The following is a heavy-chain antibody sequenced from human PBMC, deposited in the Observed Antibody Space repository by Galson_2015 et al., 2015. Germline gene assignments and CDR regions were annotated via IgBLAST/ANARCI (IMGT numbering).Heavy chain of an antibody. CDR1: GFTFSNAW. Sequence: SLRLSCAASGFTFSNAWMSWVRQAPGKGLEWVGRIKSKTDGGTTDYAAPVKGRFTISRDDSKNTLYLQMNSLKTEDTAVYYCTTLTIAVAGDYWGQGTTVTVSS. CDR2: IKSKTDGGTT. V-gene: IGHV3-15*01. CDR3: TTLTIAVAGDY. J-gene: IGHJ4*03. D-gene: IGHD6-19*01.